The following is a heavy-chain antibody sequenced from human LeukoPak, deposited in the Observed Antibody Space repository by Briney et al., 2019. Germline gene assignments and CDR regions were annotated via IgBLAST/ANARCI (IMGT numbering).Heavy chain of an antibody. Sequence: PSETLSLTCTVSGGSISSGDYYWSWIRQPPGKGLEWIGYIYYSGSTYYNPSLKSRVTISVDTSKNQFSLKLSSVTAADTAVYYCAREMRAYCGGDCPDAFDIWGQGTMVTVSS. CDR1: GGSISSGDYY. D-gene: IGHD2-21*02. V-gene: IGHV4-30-4*01. CDR2: IYYSGST. CDR3: AREMRAYCGGDCPDAFDI. J-gene: IGHJ3*02.